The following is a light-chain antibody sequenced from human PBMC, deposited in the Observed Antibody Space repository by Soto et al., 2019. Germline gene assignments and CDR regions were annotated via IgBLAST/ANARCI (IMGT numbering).Light chain of an antibody. CDR2: LNSDGSH. Sequence: QLVLTQSPSISASLGASVKLTCTLSSGHSSYAIAWHQQQPEKGPRYLMKLNSDGSHSKGDGIPDRFSGSTSGAERYLSISSLQSEDEADYYCQTWGSGIAVFGGGTKLTVL. J-gene: IGLJ2*01. CDR3: QTWGSGIAV. CDR1: SGHSSYA. V-gene: IGLV4-69*01.